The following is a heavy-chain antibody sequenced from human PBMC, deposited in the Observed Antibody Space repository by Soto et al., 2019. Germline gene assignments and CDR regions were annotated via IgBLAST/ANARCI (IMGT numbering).Heavy chain of an antibody. CDR3: ARDRSRLHPYYYYGMDV. V-gene: IGHV3-53*01. CDR1: GFTVSSNY. CDR2: IYSGGST. J-gene: IGHJ6*02. D-gene: IGHD5-18*01. Sequence: EVQLVESGGGLIQPGGSLRLSCAASGFTVSSNYMSWVRQAPGKGLEWVSVIYSGGSTYYADSVKGRFTISRDNSKNTLYLQMNSLRAEDTAVYYCARDRSRLHPYYYYGMDVWGQGTTVTVSS.